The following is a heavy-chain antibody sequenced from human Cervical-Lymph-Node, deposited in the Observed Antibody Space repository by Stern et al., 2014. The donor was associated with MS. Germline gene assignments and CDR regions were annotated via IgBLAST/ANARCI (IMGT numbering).Heavy chain of an antibody. CDR1: GFTFSSYW. CDR3: ARGSGGDDAFDI. Sequence: VQLVESGGGLVRPGGSLRLSCAASGFTFSSYWMHWVRQAPGKGLVWVSRINSDGSSTSYADSVKGRFTISRDNAKNTLYLQMNSLRAEDTAVYYCARGSGGDDAFDIWGQGTMVTVSS. CDR2: INSDGSST. D-gene: IGHD2-21*02. V-gene: IGHV3-74*02. J-gene: IGHJ3*02.